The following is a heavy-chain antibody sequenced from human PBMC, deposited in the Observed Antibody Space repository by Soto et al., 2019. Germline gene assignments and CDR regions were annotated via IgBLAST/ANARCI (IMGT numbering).Heavy chain of an antibody. CDR2: ISYDGTTK. CDR1: GFTFSDYG. D-gene: IGHD3-22*01. J-gene: IGHJ4*02. CDR3: AKDPTSYDSSAQFDS. V-gene: IGHV3-30*18. Sequence: GGSLRLSCAASGFTFSDYGMHWVRQAPGKGLEWVAVISYDGTTKYYPNSVRGRFTISRDNSKNTLYLQMNSLRAEDTAVYYCAKDPTSYDSSAQFDSWGQGTLVTVSS.